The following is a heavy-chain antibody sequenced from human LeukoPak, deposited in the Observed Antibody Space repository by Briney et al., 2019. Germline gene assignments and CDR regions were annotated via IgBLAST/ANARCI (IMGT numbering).Heavy chain of an antibody. CDR1: GFTFSSYA. V-gene: IGHV3-23*01. CDR3: AKESPQFDY. Sequence: GGSLRLSCTASGFTFSSYAMSWVSQAPGKGLEWISSISAGGDITHYADSMQGRFTISRDNSKNTLYLQMNSLRAEDTAVYYCAKESPQFDYWGQGTLVTVSS. J-gene: IGHJ4*02. CDR2: ISAGGDIT.